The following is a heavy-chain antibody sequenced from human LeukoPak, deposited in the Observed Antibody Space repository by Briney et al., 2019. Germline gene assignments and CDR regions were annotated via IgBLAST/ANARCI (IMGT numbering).Heavy chain of an antibody. CDR3: AKDHPSNYYGSGSYRIYYYYYGMDV. CDR2: ISGSGDST. J-gene: IGHJ6*02. D-gene: IGHD3-10*01. CDR1: GFTFSSYA. V-gene: IGHV3-23*01. Sequence: TGGSLRLSCAASGFTFSSYAMSWVRQAPGKGLEWVSAISGSGDSTYYADSVKGRFTISRDNSKNTLYLQMNSLRAEDTAVYYCAKDHPSNYYGSGSYRIYYYYYGMDVWGQGTTVTVSS.